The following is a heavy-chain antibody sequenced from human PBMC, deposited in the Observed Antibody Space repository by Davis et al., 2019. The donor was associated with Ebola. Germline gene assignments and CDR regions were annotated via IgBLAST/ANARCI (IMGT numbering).Heavy chain of an antibody. CDR1: GGSVSSGSYY. V-gene: IGHV4-61*01. CDR3: ARDDSPGGVTGAFDI. D-gene: IGHD2-21*02. Sequence: PSETLSLTCTVSGGSVSSGSYYWSWIRQPPGKGLEWIGYIYYSGSTNYNPSLQSRVTISVDTSKNQFSLKLSSVTAADPAVYYCARDDSPGGVTGAFDIWGQGTMVTVSS. J-gene: IGHJ3*02. CDR2: IYYSGST.